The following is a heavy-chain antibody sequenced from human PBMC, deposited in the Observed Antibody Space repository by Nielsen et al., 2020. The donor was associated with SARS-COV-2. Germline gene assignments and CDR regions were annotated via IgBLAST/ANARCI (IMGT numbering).Heavy chain of an antibody. CDR3: ARDAKDPYYYYYRDV. CDR2: LSYYGSNK. Sequence: GGSLRLSCAASAFTFSRYGMHWVRQAPVKGLEWVAVLSYYGSNKYYADSVKGRFTISRDNSKNTLYLQMNSLRAEDTDVYYCARDAKDPYYYYYRDVWGKGTTVTVSS. V-gene: IGHV3-33*05. J-gene: IGHJ6*03. CDR1: AFTFSRYG.